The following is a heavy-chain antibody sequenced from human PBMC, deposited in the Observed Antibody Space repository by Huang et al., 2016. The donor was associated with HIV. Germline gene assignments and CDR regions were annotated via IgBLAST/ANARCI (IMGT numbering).Heavy chain of an antibody. J-gene: IGHJ4*02. Sequence: QVQLKQWGAGLLKPSETLSLPCAVYGGAFRGSSWTWIRQFPGKGLEWIGGMNHNGKIIYNPSLSARVTSSTDTSKNHCSLHLTSVTAADTALYYCARGFNYYASDNLGVYYFDSWGLGTLVTVSP. CDR1: GGAFRGSS. V-gene: IGHV4-34*02. D-gene: IGHD3-10*01. CDR2: MNHNGKI. CDR3: ARGFNYYASDNLGVYYFDS.